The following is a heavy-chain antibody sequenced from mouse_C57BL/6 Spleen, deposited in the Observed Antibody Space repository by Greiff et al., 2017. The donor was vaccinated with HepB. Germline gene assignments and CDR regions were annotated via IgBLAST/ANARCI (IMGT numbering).Heavy chain of an antibody. CDR3: ARPDSSGGFAY. Sequence: QVQLQQPGAELVRPGSSVKLSCKASGYTFTSYWMDWVKQRPGQGLEWIGNIYPSDSETHYNQKFKDKATLTVDKSSSTAYMQLSSLTSEDSAVYYCARPDSSGGFAYWGQGTLVTVSA. D-gene: IGHD3-2*02. CDR1: GYTFTSYW. CDR2: IYPSDSET. V-gene: IGHV1-61*01. J-gene: IGHJ3*01.